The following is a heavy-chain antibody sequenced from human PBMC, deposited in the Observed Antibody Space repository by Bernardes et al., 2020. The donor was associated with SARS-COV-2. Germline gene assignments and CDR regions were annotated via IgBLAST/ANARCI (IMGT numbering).Heavy chain of an antibody. CDR1: EFTFNNYW. CDR2: INSDGSST. J-gene: IGHJ6*02. CDR3: ATAFSGSVRMDV. V-gene: IGHV3-74*01. Sequence: SLRLSCAASEFTFNNYWMHWVRQPPGKGLVWVSRINSDGSSTSYADSVKGRFTISRDSAKNTLFLQMNSLTADDTAVYYCATAFSGSVRMDVWGQGTTVTVSS. D-gene: IGHD1-26*01.